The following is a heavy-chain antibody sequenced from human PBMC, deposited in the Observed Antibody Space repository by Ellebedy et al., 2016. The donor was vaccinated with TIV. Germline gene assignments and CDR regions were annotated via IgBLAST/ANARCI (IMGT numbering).Heavy chain of an antibody. Sequence: GGSLRLSXAASGFTFSSYWMHWVRQAPGKGLEYISVIYGGDGSTHYPDSVKGRFTISKDNSKNTLYLQMNSLRAEDTARYYCVKGAWLDFWGQGALVTVSS. CDR1: GFTFSSYW. V-gene: IGHV3-23*01. J-gene: IGHJ4*02. CDR3: VKGAWLDF. CDR2: IYGGDGST.